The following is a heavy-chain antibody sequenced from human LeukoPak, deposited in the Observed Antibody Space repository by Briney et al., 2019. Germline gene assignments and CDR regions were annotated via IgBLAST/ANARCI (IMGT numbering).Heavy chain of an antibody. V-gene: IGHV3-53*01. CDR1: GFTVSSNY. CDR3: ARDSSGTYYYYYGMDV. J-gene: IGHJ6*02. CDR2: IYSGGST. D-gene: IGHD6-25*01. Sequence: GGSLRLSCAASGFTVSSNYMNWVRQAPGKGLEWVSIIYSGGSTYYADSVKGRFTISRDNSKNTVYLQMNSVRAEDTAVYYCARDSSGTYYYYYGMDVWGQGTTVTVSS.